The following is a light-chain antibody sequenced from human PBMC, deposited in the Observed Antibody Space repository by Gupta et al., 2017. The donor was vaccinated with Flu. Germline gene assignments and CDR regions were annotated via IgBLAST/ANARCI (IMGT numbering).Light chain of an antibody. V-gene: IGLV2-14*01. CDR2: EVS. CDR3: RSYTSSSRV. CDR1: SSDVCGYNY. J-gene: IGLJ3*02. Sequence: QSALTQPASVSGSPGQSITISCTGTSSDVCGYNYVSWYQQHPGKAPQLMIYEVSNRPSGVSNRFSGSTSSTTASLTIAGLQAEDEDDYYCRSYTSSSRVFGGGTKLTVL.